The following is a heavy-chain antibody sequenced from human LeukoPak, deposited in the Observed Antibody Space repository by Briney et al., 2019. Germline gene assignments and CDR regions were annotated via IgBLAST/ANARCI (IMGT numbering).Heavy chain of an antibody. CDR3: ARGGGYGSGSHYYFDY. J-gene: IGHJ4*02. CDR1: GFTVSNNY. CDR2: IYSDGTT. Sequence: GGSLRLSCAASGFTVSNNYMSWVRQAPGKKLEWVSDIYSDGTTFYADSVKGRFTISRDNSKNTLYLQMNSLRAEDTAVYYCARGGGYGSGSHYYFDYWGQGTLVTVSS. V-gene: IGHV3-53*01. D-gene: IGHD3-10*01.